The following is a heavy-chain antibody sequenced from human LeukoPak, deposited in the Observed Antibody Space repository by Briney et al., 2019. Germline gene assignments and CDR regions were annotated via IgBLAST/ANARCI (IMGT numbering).Heavy chain of an antibody. D-gene: IGHD6-19*01. V-gene: IGHV6-1*01. Sequence: QTLSLTCAISGDSVSSNSAAWNWIRQSPSRGLEWLGRTYYRSKWYNDYAVSVKSRITINPDTSKNQFSLQLNSVTPEDTAVYYCARDRLYGAVAGYYYYYGMDVWGQGTTVTVSS. CDR3: ARDRLYGAVAGYYYYYGMDV. CDR2: TYYRSKWYN. J-gene: IGHJ6*02. CDR1: GDSVSSNSAA.